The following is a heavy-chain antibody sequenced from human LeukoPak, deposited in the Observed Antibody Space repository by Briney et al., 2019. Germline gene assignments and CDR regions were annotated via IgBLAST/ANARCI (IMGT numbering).Heavy chain of an antibody. CDR1: DGSINSYY. V-gene: IGHV4-59*01. CDR2: IYYNGNT. Sequence: SGTLSLTCSVSDGSINSYYWNWLRRPPGKGLEWIGYIYYNGNTNYSPSLKSRVTMSVDTSKNLFSLKVSSVTAADTAVYYCARGRSNYYGMDVWGQGTTVTVSS. CDR3: ARGRSNYYGMDV. D-gene: IGHD1-26*01. J-gene: IGHJ6*02.